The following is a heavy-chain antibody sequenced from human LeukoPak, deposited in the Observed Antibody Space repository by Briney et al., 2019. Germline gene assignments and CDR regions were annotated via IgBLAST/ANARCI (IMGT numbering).Heavy chain of an antibody. J-gene: IGHJ3*02. CDR2: INHSGST. CDR1: GGSLSGYY. D-gene: IGHD7-27*01. Sequence: SETLSLTCDVYGGSLSGYYWNWIRQPPGKGLEWIGEINHSGSTNYNPSLKSRVTIPVDTSKNQFSLKLSSVTAADTAVYYCARRNWGSDAFDIWGQGTMVTVSS. V-gene: IGHV4-34*01. CDR3: ARRNWGSDAFDI.